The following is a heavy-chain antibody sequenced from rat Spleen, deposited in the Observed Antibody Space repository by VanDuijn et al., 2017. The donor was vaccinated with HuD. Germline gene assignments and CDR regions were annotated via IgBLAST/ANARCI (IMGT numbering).Heavy chain of an antibody. CDR2: ISYNDLSL. D-gene: IGHD1-11*01. CDR1: GFTFSNYG. V-gene: IGHV5-29*01. Sequence: EVQLVESGGDLVQPGRSLKLSCAASGFTFSNYGMAWVRQSPTKGLEWVATISYNDLSLYYRDSVKGRFTISRDNAKSALYLQMDSLRSEDTATYYCARATGIPSPFDNWGQGVTVTVSS. CDR3: ARATGIPSPFDN. J-gene: IGHJ2*01.